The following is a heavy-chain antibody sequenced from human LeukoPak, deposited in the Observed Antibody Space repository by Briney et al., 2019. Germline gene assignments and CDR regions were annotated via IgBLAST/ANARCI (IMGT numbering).Heavy chain of an antibody. CDR1: GGSISSYY. Sequence: SETLSLTCTVSGGSISSYYWTWIRQPPGKGLEWIGYIYYSGSTNYNPSLKSRVIISVDTSKNQFLLKLSSVTAADTAVYFCARAPMGGIGVDYWGQGTLVTVSS. J-gene: IGHJ4*02. CDR2: IYYSGST. D-gene: IGHD3-10*01. CDR3: ARAPMGGIGVDY. V-gene: IGHV4-59*01.